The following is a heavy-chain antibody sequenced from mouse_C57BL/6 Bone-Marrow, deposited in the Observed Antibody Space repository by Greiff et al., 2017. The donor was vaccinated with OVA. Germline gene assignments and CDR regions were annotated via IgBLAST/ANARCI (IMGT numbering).Heavy chain of an antibody. V-gene: IGHV1-85*01. D-gene: IGHD1-1*01. CDR1: GYTFTSYD. Sequence: QVQLQQSGPELVKPGASVKLSCKASGYTFTSYDINWVKQRPGQGLEWIGWIYPRGGSTKYNEKFKGKATLTVDKSSSTAYMELHSLTSEDSAVYFCASSPLYYGSSYGYWGQGTTLTVSS. CDR3: ASSPLYYGSSYGY. J-gene: IGHJ2*01. CDR2: IYPRGGST.